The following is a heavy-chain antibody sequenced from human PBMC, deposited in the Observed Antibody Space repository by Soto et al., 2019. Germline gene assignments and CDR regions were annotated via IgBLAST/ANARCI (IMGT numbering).Heavy chain of an antibody. CDR3: ARVRVVYSYGSDDRYFDY. CDR1: GGYIIGGGYS. D-gene: IGHD5-18*01. V-gene: IGHV4-30-2*01. J-gene: IGHJ4*02. CDR2: IYHSGST. Sequence: PSETLCLTCTVAGGYIIGGGYSWSWIQKPPGKGLEWIGYIYHSGSTYYNPSLKSRVTISVDRSKNQFSLKLSSVTAADTAVYYCARVRVVYSYGSDDRYFDYWGQGTLVTVSS.